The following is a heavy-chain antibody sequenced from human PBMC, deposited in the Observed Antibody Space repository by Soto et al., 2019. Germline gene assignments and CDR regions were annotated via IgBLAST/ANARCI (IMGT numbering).Heavy chain of an antibody. CDR1: GYTFTNFA. CDR2: VSANNGFT. D-gene: IGHD6-6*01. V-gene: IGHV1-18*01. CDR3: ARGGAARHLDS. Sequence: ASVKVSCKTSGYTFTNFALSWVRQAPGQGLEWIGFVSANNGFTHFAQKFQGRVSVKTDTSTSTVYLDLRSLSSDDTAVYYCARGGAARHLDSWGQGTPVTVSS. J-gene: IGHJ5*01.